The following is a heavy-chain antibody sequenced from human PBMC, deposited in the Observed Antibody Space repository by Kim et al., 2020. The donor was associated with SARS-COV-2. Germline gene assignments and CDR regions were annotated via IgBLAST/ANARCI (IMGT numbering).Heavy chain of an antibody. CDR1: GFTFRNYY. Sequence: GGSLRLSCTTSGFTFRNYYMNWIRQAPGQGLEWIAYINSYGDTIYYADSVEGRFTISRDNTRNSLYLQMNSLTVEDTAVYYCGRAPGRLHLGDLYVWG. J-gene: IGHJ6*02. D-gene: IGHD3-16*01. CDR2: INSYGDTI. CDR3: GRAPGRLHLGDLYV. V-gene: IGHV3-11*04.